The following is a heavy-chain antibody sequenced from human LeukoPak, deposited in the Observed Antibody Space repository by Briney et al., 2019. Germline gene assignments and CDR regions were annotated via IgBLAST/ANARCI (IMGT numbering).Heavy chain of an antibody. J-gene: IGHJ4*02. V-gene: IGHV3-21*04. Sequence: KPGGSLRLSCAASGFTFSSYSMNWVRQAPGKGLEWVSSISSSSSYIYYADSVKGRFTISRDNAKNSLYLQMNSLRGEDTAVYYCAKHKENYGDSCLDDYWGQGTLVTVSS. CDR3: AKHKENYGDSCLDDY. CDR2: ISSSSSYI. D-gene: IGHD4-17*01. CDR1: GFTFSSYS.